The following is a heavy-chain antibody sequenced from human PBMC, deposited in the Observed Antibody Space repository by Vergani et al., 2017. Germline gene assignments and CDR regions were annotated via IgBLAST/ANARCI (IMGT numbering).Heavy chain of an antibody. CDR2: IYHSGST. CDR1: GGSISSGGYS. V-gene: IGHV4-30-2*01. J-gene: IGHJ6*03. D-gene: IGHD4-11*01. CDR3: ARDRRDYRNYYYYYYMDV. Sequence: QLQLQESGSGLVKPSQTLSLTCAVSGGSISSGGYSWSWIRQPPGKGLDWIGYIYHSGSTYYNPSLKSRVTISVDRSKNQFSLKLSSVTAADTAVYYCARDRRDYRNYYYYYYMDVWGKGTTVTVSS.